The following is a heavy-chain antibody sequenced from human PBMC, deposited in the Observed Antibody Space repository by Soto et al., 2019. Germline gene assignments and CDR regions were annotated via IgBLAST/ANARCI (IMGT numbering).Heavy chain of an antibody. CDR3: ARLNYDFWSGYWELGWFDP. CDR2: IYYSGST. D-gene: IGHD3-3*01. CDR1: GVSISSGGYY. J-gene: IGHJ5*02. V-gene: IGHV4-31*02. Sequence: SETLSLTCTVSGVSISSGGYYWSWIRQHPGKGLEWIGYIYYSGSTYYNPSLKSRVTISVDTSKNQFSLKLSSVTAADTAVYYCARLNYDFWSGYWELGWFDPWGQGTLVTVS.